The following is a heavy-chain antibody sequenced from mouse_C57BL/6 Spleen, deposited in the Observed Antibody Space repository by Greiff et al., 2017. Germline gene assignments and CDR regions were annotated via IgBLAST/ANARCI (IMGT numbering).Heavy chain of an antibody. Sequence: EVKLMESGPGLVKPSQSLSLTCSVTGYSITSGYYWNWIRQFPGNKLEWMGYISYDGSNNYNPSLKNRISITRDTSKNQFFLKLNSVTTEDTATYYCARGPTGTGAMDYWGQGTSVTVSS. J-gene: IGHJ4*01. CDR3: ARGPTGTGAMDY. CDR1: GYSITSGYY. CDR2: ISYDGSN. V-gene: IGHV3-6*01. D-gene: IGHD4-1*02.